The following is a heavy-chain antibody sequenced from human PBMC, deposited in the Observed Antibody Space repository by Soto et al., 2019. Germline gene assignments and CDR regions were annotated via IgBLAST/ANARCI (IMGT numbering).Heavy chain of an antibody. Sequence: QVQLVQAGAEVKKPGSSVKVSCKASGGTFSSYAISWVRQAPGQGLEWMGGIIPIFGTANYAQKFQGRVTITADESTSTAYRELSSLSSEDTAVYYCASGVDAAAGTWWFDPWGQGTLVTVSS. J-gene: IGHJ5*02. CDR3: ASGVDAAAGTWWFDP. D-gene: IGHD6-13*01. CDR2: IIPIFGTA. V-gene: IGHV1-69*01. CDR1: GGTFSSYA.